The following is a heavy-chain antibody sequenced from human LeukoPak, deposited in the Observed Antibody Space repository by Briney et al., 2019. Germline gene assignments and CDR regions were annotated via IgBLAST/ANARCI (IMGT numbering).Heavy chain of an antibody. J-gene: IGHJ4*02. V-gene: IGHV4-31*03. CDR2: IYYSGST. CDR1: GGSISSGGYY. CDR3: ARAPLGIAVAGTGVIFDY. D-gene: IGHD6-19*01. Sequence: PSETLSLTCTVSGGSISSGGYYWSWIRQHPGKGLEWIGYIYYSGSTYYNPSLKSRVTISVDTSKNQFSLKLSSVTAADTAVYYCARAPLGIAVAGTGVIFDYWGQGTLVTVSS.